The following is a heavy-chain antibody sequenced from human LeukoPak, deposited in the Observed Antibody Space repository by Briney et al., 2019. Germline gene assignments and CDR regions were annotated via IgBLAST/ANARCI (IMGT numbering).Heavy chain of an antibody. Sequence: GGSLRLSCAASGFTFSSYAMSWVRQAPGKGLEWVSAISGSGDSTYYADSVKGRFTIPRDNSKNTLYLQMNSLRAEDTAVYYCASRLRYFEWLVPYYFDYWGQGTLVTVSS. D-gene: IGHD3-9*01. CDR1: GFTFSSYA. CDR3: ASRLRYFEWLVPYYFDY. CDR2: ISGSGDST. V-gene: IGHV3-23*01. J-gene: IGHJ4*02.